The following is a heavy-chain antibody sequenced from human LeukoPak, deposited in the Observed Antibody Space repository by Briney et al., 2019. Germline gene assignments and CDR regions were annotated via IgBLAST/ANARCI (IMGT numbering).Heavy chain of an antibody. J-gene: IGHJ4*02. V-gene: IGHV3-20*04. D-gene: IGHD3-3*01. CDR3: ARGTGGVVMIYFDY. CDR1: GFTFDDYG. Sequence: GGSLRLSXAASGFTFDDYGMSWVRQAPGKGLEWVSGINWNGGSTGYADSVKGRFTISRDNAKNSLYLQMNSLRAEDTALYYCARGTGGVVMIYFDYWGQGTLVTVSS. CDR2: INWNGGST.